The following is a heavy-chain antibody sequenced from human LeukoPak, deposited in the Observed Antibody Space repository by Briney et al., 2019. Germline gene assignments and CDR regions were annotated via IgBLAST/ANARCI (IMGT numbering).Heavy chain of an antibody. J-gene: IGHJ4*02. V-gene: IGHV1-3*01. Sequence: ASVKVSCKASGYTFTSYAMHWARQAPGQRLEWMGWINAGSGNTKYSQKFQGRVTITRDTSASTAYMELSSLRSEDTAVYYCARPLYGDYELDYWGQGTLVTVSS. CDR2: INAGSGNT. CDR3: ARPLYGDYELDY. D-gene: IGHD4-17*01. CDR1: GYTFTSYA.